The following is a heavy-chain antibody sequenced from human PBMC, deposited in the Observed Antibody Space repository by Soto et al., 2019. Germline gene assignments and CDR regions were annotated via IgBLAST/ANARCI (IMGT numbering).Heavy chain of an antibody. V-gene: IGHV1-2*02. CDR3: ARIKWGLNYYNGMDV. J-gene: IGHJ6*02. D-gene: IGHD1-26*01. CDR2: INPKTAAT. CDR1: GYSFSDYF. Sequence: AASVKVSCKPSGYSFSDYFIQWVRQAPGQGLEWVAWINPKTAATNYAKKFQGRVSLTWDTSSTTAYMELTRLRPDDTAVYYCARIKWGLNYYNGMDVWGQGTTVTVSS.